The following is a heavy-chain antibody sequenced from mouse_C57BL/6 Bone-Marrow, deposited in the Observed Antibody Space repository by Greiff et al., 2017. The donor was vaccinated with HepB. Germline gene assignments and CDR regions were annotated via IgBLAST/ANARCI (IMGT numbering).Heavy chain of an antibody. CDR1: GYTFTNYW. CDR3: AREAFSSGYFDY. J-gene: IGHJ2*01. CDR2: IYPGGGYT. D-gene: IGHD3-1*01. V-gene: IGHV1-63*01. Sequence: VQGVESGAELVRPGTSVKMSCKASGYTFTNYWIGWAKQRPGHGLEWIGDIYPGGGYTNYNEKFKGKATLTADKSSSTAYMQFSSLTSEDSAIYYCAREAFSSGYFDYWGQGTTLTVSS.